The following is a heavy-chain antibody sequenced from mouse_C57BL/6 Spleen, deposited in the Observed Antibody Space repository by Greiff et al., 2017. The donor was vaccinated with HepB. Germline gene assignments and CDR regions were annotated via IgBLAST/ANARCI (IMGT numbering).Heavy chain of an antibody. J-gene: IGHJ1*03. CDR1: GFNIKDDY. CDR2: IDPEKGDT. V-gene: IGHV14-4*01. Sequence: VQLQQSGAEIVRPGASVKLSCTASGFNIKDDYMHWGKKRPEQGLEWIGWIDPEKGDTEYASKFQGKATITADTSSNTAYLQLSSLTSEDTAVYYCTNYGYFDVWGTGTTVTVSS. CDR3: TNYGYFDV.